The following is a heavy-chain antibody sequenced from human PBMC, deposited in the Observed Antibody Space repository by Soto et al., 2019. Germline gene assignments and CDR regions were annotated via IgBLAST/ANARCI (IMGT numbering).Heavy chain of an antibody. D-gene: IGHD3-3*01. CDR1: GFTFSSYG. J-gene: IGHJ4*02. Sequence: GGSLRLAWAASGFTFSSYGMHWVRQAPGKGLEWVAVICCDGGNKYYAYSVKGRFTITRDNSKNTLYLKMNSPRAEATAVYYCARNYDFWSGYSPADYWGQGTLVTVSS. CDR2: ICCDGGNK. CDR3: ARNYDFWSGYSPADY. V-gene: IGHV3-33*01.